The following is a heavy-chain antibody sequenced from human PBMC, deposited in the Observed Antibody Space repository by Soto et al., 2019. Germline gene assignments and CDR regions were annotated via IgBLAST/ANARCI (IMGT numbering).Heavy chain of an antibody. D-gene: IGHD3-3*01. Sequence: ASVKVSCTASGSTFTGYYMHWVRQAPGQGLEWMGWINPNSGGTNYAQKFQGWVTMTRDTSISTAYMELSRLRSDDTAVYYCARDTNPFYDFWSGYYHYYYYGMDVWGQGTTVTVSS. CDR2: INPNSGGT. CDR1: GSTFTGYY. J-gene: IGHJ6*02. V-gene: IGHV1-2*04. CDR3: ARDTNPFYDFWSGYYHYYYYGMDV.